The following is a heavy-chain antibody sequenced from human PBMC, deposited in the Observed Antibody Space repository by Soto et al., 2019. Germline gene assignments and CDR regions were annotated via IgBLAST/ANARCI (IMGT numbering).Heavy chain of an antibody. CDR2: ISKTDRT. J-gene: IGHJ6*03. Sequence: QVQLQESGPGLVKPSQTLSLTCSVSGVSLSSGEYHWAWIRPHPGKGLEWIGHISKTDRTFYTPSHRSCTNISLDTSKTQLNRKMSSVNSAHTAVYYCVRDTVRKGGSAPHYFNYYMNVWGIGTSVTVSS. D-gene: IGHD3-10*01. CDR3: VRDTVRKGGSAPHYFNYYMNV. CDR1: GVSLSSGEYH. V-gene: IGHV4-31*03.